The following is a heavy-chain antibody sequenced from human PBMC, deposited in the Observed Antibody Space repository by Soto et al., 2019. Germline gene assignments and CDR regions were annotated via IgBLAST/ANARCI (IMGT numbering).Heavy chain of an antibody. J-gene: IGHJ6*02. CDR1: GFTFGSYG. CDR3: AKEDLPASEYYGMDV. D-gene: IGHD2-2*01. Sequence: GGSLRLSCAASGFTFGSYGMHWVRQAPGKGLEWVAVISYDGSNKYYADSVKGRFTISRDNSKNTLYLQMNSLRAEDTAVYYCAKEDLPASEYYGMDVWGQGTTVTVSS. CDR2: ISYDGSNK. V-gene: IGHV3-30*18.